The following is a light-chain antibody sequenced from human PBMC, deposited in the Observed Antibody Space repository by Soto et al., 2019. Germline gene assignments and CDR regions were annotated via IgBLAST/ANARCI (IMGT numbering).Light chain of an antibody. Sequence: VMTQSPLSLPVTLGQPATLSCRASQTFSTSYLAWYQQKPGQAPRLLIYGSSSRATGIPDRFSGHGSGTDFTLTISRLEPEDFAVYYCQQYGGSPITFGQGTRLEIK. CDR2: GSS. V-gene: IGKV3-20*01. CDR1: QTFSTSY. J-gene: IGKJ5*01. CDR3: QQYGGSPIT.